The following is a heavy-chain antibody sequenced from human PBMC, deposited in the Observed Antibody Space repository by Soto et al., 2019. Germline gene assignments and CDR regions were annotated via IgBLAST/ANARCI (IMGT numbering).Heavy chain of an antibody. CDR3: AVVDNGVTPTPQGV. CDR1: GYIFVNYG. D-gene: IGHD2-15*01. CDR2: ISPYSGNT. J-gene: IGHJ6*02. V-gene: IGHV1-18*01. Sequence: QVQLVQSGDEVRKPGSSVKVSCKASGYIFVNYGIAWVRQAPGQGLEWMGWISPYSGNTHYASKVQGGLARSTDAATGTAYMDVGSLTSDDTAVYYWAVVDNGVTPTPQGVWGQGTAGTVSS.